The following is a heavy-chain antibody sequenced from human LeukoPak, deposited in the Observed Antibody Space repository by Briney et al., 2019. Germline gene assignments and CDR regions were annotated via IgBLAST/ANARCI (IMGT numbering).Heavy chain of an antibody. CDR2: IYYSGST. J-gene: IGHJ4*02. D-gene: IGHD6-13*01. CDR3: ARSSGYGSTPGY. CDR1: GGSISSSSYY. Sequence: PSETLSLTCTVSGGSISSSSYYWGWIRQPPGKGLEWIGSIYYSGSTYYNPSLKSRVTISVDTSKNQFSLKLSSVTAADTAVYYCARSSGYGSTPGYWGQGTLVTVSS. V-gene: IGHV4-39*01.